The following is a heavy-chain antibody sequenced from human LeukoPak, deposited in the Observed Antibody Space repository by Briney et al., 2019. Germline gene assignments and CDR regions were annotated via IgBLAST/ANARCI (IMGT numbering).Heavy chain of an antibody. D-gene: IGHD2-21*02. CDR1: GASISSSAYY. V-gene: IGHV4-39*01. CDR3: ARLETSVTEHNWFDP. Sequence: PSETLSLTCTVSGASISSSAYYWGWIRQPPGKGLEWIGSIGGSNYYRGSTYYNPSLNSRVTIHVDTSKDQFSLKLSSVTAADTAVYYCARLETSVTEHNWFDPWGQGTLVTVSS. J-gene: IGHJ5*02. CDR2: IGGSNYYRGST.